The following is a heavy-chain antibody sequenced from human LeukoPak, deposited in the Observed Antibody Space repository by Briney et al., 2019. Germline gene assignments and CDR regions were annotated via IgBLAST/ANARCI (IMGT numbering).Heavy chain of an antibody. V-gene: IGHV4-38-2*02. CDR3: AREDGSGWPRYNWFDP. J-gene: IGHJ5*02. CDR1: GYSITTGYY. CDR2: MYHNSGAT. Sequence: NPSETLSLTCTVSGYSITTGYYWAWIRQPPGKGPEWIGSMYHNSGATFYSPSLKSRVTISEDTSKNQLSLKLSSVTAADTAVYYCAREDGSGWPRYNWFDPWGQGTLVTVSS. D-gene: IGHD6-19*01.